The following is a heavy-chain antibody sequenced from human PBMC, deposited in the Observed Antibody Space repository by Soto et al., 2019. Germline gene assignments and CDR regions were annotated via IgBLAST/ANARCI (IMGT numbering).Heavy chain of an antibody. CDR2: IYYSGST. V-gene: IGHV4-59*13. Sequence: SETLSLTCTVSGGSISDFYWSWIRQPPGKGLEWIGYIYYSGSTNYNPSLKSRVTISVDTSKNQFSLNLRSMSPADTAGDYCARVGGLAARTFDYWGPGTLVT. D-gene: IGHD6-6*01. CDR3: ARVGGLAARTFDY. J-gene: IGHJ4*02. CDR1: GGSISDFY.